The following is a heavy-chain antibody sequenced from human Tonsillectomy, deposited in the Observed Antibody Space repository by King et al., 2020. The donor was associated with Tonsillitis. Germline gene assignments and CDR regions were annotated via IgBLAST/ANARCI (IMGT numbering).Heavy chain of an antibody. V-gene: IGHV4-39*01. Sequence: QLQESGPGLVKPSETLSLTCTVSGGSITRGSYYWAWIRQPPGKGLEWIGSIYYSGTTYYNSSLKSRVTISVDTSKKQFSLTLGSVTAADTAIYFCARQAYYDETTGY. CDR2: IYYSGTT. D-gene: IGHD3-22*01. CDR1: GGSITRGSYY. CDR3: ARQAYYDETTGY. J-gene: IGHJ4*03.